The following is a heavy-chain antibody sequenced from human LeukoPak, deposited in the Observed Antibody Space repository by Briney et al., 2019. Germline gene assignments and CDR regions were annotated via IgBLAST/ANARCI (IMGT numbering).Heavy chain of an antibody. D-gene: IGHD4-17*01. Sequence: ASVKVSCKASGYTFTGYFMHSVRQAPGQGLEWMGWINPNSGGTKYAQKFQGRVTMTRDTSITTAYMELSRLTSDDTAVYYCARGRGAATTVITATLDDYWGQGTLVTVS. CDR2: INPNSGGT. J-gene: IGHJ4*02. V-gene: IGHV1-2*02. CDR1: GYTFTGYF. CDR3: ARGRGAATTVITATLDDY.